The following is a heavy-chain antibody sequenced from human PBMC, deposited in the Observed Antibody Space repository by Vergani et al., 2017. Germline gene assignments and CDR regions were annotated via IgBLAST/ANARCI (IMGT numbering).Heavy chain of an antibody. CDR1: GGSISSSSYY. Sequence: QLQLQESGPGLVKPSETLSLTCTVSGGSISSSSYYWGWIRQPPGKGLEWIGSIYYSGSTYYNPSLKSRVTISVDTSKNQFSLKLSSVTAADTAVYYCARLAPDGSGAHFDYWGQGTLVTVSS. V-gene: IGHV4-39*01. J-gene: IGHJ4*02. CDR3: ARLAPDGSGAHFDY. CDR2: IYYSGST.